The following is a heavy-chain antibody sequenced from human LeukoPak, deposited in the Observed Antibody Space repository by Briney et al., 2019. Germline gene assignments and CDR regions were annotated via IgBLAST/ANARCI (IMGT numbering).Heavy chain of an antibody. CDR2: INHSGST. V-gene: IGHV4-34*01. CDR1: GGSFSGYY. CDR3: ATTTSGGDAFDI. Sequence: SSETLSLTCAVYGGSFSGYYWSWIRQPPGKGLEWIGEINHSGSTNYNPSLKSRVTISVDTSNNQFSLNLRSVTAADTAVYYCATTTSGGDAFDIWGQGTMVTVSS. J-gene: IGHJ3*02. D-gene: IGHD1-26*01.